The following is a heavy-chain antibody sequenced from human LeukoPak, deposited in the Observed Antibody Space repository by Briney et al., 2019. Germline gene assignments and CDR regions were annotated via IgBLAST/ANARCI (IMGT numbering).Heavy chain of an antibody. D-gene: IGHD5-24*01. CDR2: INSDGGST. Sequence: PGGSLRLSCTASGFTFSSYWMHWVRQAPGKGLVWVSRINSDGGSTSYADSVKGRFTISRDNAKNTLYLQMNSLRAEDTAVYYCARRIQGMAPYYFDYWGQRTLVTVSS. V-gene: IGHV3-74*01. CDR1: GFTFSSYW. CDR3: ARRIQGMAPYYFDY. J-gene: IGHJ4*02.